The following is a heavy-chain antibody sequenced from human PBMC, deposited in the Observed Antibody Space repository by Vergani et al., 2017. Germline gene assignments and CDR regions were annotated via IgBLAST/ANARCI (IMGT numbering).Heavy chain of an antibody. CDR1: GASVNSYY. CDR3: ARSRIYYGAGSPDY. V-gene: IGHV4-59*02. J-gene: IGHJ4*02. Sequence: QVKLQESGPGLVKPSETLSLTCTVSGASVNSYYWSWIRQPPGKGLEWMGYVSFRGDNNYDPSVKGRMTISLNTSSNQFWLYLTSVTATDTAVYYCARSRIYYGAGSPDYWGQGTLVTVSS. D-gene: IGHD3-10*01. CDR2: VSFRGDN.